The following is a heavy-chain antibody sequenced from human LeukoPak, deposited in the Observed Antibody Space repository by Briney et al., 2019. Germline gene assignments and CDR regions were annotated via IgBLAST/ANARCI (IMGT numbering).Heavy chain of an antibody. CDR3: AKDVAGVRGVRGGFDY. D-gene: IGHD3-10*01. J-gene: IGHJ4*02. Sequence: GGSLRLSCAASGFTFSSYAMSWVRQAPGKGLEWVLAIGGSGISTYHTDSVKGRFTISRDTSKNNLYLQMNSLSAKDTAIYYCAKDVAGVRGVRGGFDYWGQGTLVTVSS. CDR1: GFTFSSYA. V-gene: IGHV3-23*01. CDR2: IGGSGIST.